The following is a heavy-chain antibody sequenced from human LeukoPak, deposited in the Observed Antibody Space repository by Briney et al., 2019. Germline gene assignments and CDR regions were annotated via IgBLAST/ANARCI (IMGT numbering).Heavy chain of an antibody. CDR1: GVSITSDY. CDR3: ARRHYGDYVDY. V-gene: IGHV4-59*01. J-gene: IGHJ4*02. Sequence: PSQTLSLTCTVSGVSITSDYWTWIRQPPGRGLEWIGYTYYSGSPNYNPSLKSRVTISVDTSKNQFSLKMDSMTAADTAVYYCARRHYGDYVDYWGQGTLVTVSS. CDR2: TYYSGSP. D-gene: IGHD4-17*01.